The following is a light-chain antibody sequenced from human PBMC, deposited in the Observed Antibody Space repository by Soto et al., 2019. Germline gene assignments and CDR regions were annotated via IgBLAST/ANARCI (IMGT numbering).Light chain of an antibody. Sequence: QSALPQPASVSGSPGQSITISFTGTSSDVGGYHYVSWYQQHPGKAPKLMIYDVSNRPSGVSNRFSGSKSGNTASLTISGLQAEDEADYYCSSYTSSSTRVFGGGTKLTVL. V-gene: IGLV2-14*01. CDR3: SSYTSSSTRV. CDR1: SSDVGGYHY. J-gene: IGLJ3*02. CDR2: DVS.